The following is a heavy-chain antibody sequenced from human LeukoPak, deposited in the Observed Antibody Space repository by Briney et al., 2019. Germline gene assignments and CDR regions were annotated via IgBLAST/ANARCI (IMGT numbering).Heavy chain of an antibody. CDR3: AKDKYYDSSGYPPSDY. Sequence: GGSLRLSCAASGFTFSSYAMSWVRQAPGKGLEWVSAISGSGGNTYYADSVKGRFTISRDNSKTTLYLQMNSLRAEDTAVYYYAKDKYYDSSGYPPSDYWGQGTLVTVSS. CDR2: ISGSGGNT. V-gene: IGHV3-23*01. J-gene: IGHJ4*02. D-gene: IGHD3-22*01. CDR1: GFTFSSYA.